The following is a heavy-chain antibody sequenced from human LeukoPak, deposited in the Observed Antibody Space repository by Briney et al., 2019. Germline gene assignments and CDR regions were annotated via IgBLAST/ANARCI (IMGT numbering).Heavy chain of an antibody. Sequence: ASVKVSCKVSGYTLTELSMHWVRQAPGKGLEWMGGFDPEDGETIYAQKFQGRVTMTEDTSTDTAYMELSSLRSEDTAVYYCATAGSYSSGYYNWFDPWGQGTLVTVSS. V-gene: IGHV1-24*01. CDR1: GYTLTELS. CDR3: ATAGSYSSGYYNWFDP. J-gene: IGHJ5*02. CDR2: FDPEDGET. D-gene: IGHD3-22*01.